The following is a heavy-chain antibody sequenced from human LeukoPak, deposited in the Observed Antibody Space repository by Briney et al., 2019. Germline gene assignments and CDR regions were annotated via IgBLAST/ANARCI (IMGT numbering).Heavy chain of an antibody. V-gene: IGHV3-9*01. J-gene: IGHJ4*02. CDR1: GFTFTNYA. D-gene: IGHD3-10*01. CDR2: VSCNSGNI. Sequence: GGSLRLSCTASGFTFTNYAMHWVRQAPGQGLEWIGCVSCNSGNIAYAHSLQGRFTITRDNSKNSAYMQMNSLRSEDTAVYFCAKGMSRYYSPPEYWGQGTLVTVSS. CDR3: AKGMSRYYSPPEY.